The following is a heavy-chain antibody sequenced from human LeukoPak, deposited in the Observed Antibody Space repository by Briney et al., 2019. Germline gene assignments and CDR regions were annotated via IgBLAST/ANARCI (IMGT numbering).Heavy chain of an antibody. J-gene: IGHJ4*02. V-gene: IGHV3-21*01. Sequence: GGSLRLSCAASGFTFSSYSMNWVRQAPGKGLEWVSSISRSSSYIYYADSVKGRFTISRDNAKNSLYLQMNSLRAEDTAVYYCARDWSGGAHFDYWGQGTLVTVSS. CDR1: GFTFSSYS. D-gene: IGHD3-10*01. CDR3: ARDWSGGAHFDY. CDR2: ISRSSSYI.